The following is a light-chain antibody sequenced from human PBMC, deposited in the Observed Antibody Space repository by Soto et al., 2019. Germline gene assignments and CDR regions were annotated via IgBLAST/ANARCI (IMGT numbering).Light chain of an antibody. J-gene: IGKJ1*01. CDR3: RTYDKAPWT. CDR1: QYIDTH. CDR2: GAF. V-gene: IGKV1-27*01. Sequence: DIQMTQSPSSLSASVGGRVSITCRASQYIDTHLAWYQQKAGKSPQLLIFGAFTLHSGVPSRFSGSGSGTDFTLTINDVQAEDVATYYCRTYDKAPWTFGPGTKV.